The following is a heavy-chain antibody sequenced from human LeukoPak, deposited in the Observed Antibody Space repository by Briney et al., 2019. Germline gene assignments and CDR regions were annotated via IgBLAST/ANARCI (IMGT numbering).Heavy chain of an antibody. CDR2: ITSSSSTI. J-gene: IGHJ4*02. Sequence: GGSLRLSCAASGFTFSSYSMNWVRQAPGKGLEWVSCITSSSSTIYYADSVKGRFTISRDNAKNSLYLQMNSLRAEDTAVYYCARDGVGATSFDYWGQGTLVIVSS. CDR1: GFTFSSYS. D-gene: IGHD1-26*01. V-gene: IGHV3-48*01. CDR3: ARDGVGATSFDY.